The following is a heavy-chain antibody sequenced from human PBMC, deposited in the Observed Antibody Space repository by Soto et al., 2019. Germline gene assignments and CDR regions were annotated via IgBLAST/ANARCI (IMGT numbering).Heavy chain of an antibody. D-gene: IGHD2-15*01. J-gene: IGHJ4*02. CDR1: GYSLTEVS. CDR2: FDPEAGET. Sequence: ASVKVSCKVSGYSLTEVSMHWVRQAPGKGLEWMGHFDPEAGETIYAQRFQGRVTITEDTSTDTAYMELSSLRSEDTAVYYCATFAGEGYCSGGSCYDWGQGTLVTVSS. CDR3: ATFAGEGYCSGGSCYD. V-gene: IGHV1-24*01.